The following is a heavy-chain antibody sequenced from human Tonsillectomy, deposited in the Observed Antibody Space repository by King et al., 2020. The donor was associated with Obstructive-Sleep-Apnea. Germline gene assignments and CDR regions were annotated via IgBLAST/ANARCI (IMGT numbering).Heavy chain of an antibody. CDR3: AKSIPAAMIIYFQH. V-gene: IGHV3-23*04. Sequence: VQLVESGGGLVQPGWSLRLSCAASGFTISSYGMRWVRQAPGKGRDWVSANRGSGGSQFYADSAKGRFTISRDNSKNTLYLQMNSLRAEDTAVYYCAKSIPAAMIIYFQHWGQGTLVTVSS. J-gene: IGHJ1*01. D-gene: IGHD2-2*01. CDR1: GFTISSYG. CDR2: NRGSGGSQ.